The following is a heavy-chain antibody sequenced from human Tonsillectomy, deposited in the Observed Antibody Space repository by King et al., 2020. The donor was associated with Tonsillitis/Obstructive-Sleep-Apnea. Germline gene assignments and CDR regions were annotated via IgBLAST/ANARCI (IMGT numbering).Heavy chain of an antibody. D-gene: IGHD6-19*01. CDR3: AGGPAGADYYYMDV. CDR2: ISDRGDNA. Sequence: EVQLVESGGGLVQPGGSLRLSCAAAGFTFRSYAMSWVRQAPGKGLEWVSSISDRGDNAFYADSVKGRFTFSRDNSKNTLYLQMNSLRVEDTALYYCAGGPAGADYYYMDVWGKGTTVTVSS. J-gene: IGHJ6*03. CDR1: GFTFRSYA. V-gene: IGHV3-23*04.